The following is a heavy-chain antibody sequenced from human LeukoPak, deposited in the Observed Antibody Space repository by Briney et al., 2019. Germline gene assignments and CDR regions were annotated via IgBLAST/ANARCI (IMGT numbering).Heavy chain of an antibody. CDR2: INPSGGST. Sequence: ASVKVSCKASGYTFSSYYMHWVRQAPGQGLEWMGIINPSGGSTSYAQNFQGRVTMTRDTSTSTVYMDLGSLRSEDTAVYYCARGEWELILDWGQGTLVTVSS. J-gene: IGHJ4*02. CDR1: GYTFSSYY. V-gene: IGHV1-46*01. CDR3: ARGEWELILD. D-gene: IGHD1-26*01.